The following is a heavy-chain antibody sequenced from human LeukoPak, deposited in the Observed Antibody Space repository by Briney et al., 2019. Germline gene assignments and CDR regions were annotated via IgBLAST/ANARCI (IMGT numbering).Heavy chain of an antibody. CDR1: GSTFTGYY. CDR2: INPNSGGT. J-gene: IGHJ5*02. D-gene: IGHD1-26*01. Sequence: ASVKVSCKAAGSTFTGYYMHWVRQAPGQGLEWMGWINPNSGGTNYAQKFHGRVTMTRDTSISTAYMELSRLRSDDTAVYYCARDNSVGETAWWFDPWGQGTLVTVSS. V-gene: IGHV1-2*02. CDR3: ARDNSVGETAWWFDP.